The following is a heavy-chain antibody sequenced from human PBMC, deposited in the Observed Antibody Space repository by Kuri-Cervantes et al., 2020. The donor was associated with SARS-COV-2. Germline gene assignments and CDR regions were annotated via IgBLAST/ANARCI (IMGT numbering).Heavy chain of an antibody. CDR1: EFTFSSYW. CDR2: IKRDGSEK. V-gene: IGHV3-7*03. J-gene: IGHJ4*02. Sequence: GGSLRLSCAASEFTFSSYWMSWVRQAPGKGLEWVASIKRDGSEKYYVDSVKGRFTISRDNAKNSLYLQMNSLRAEDTALYYCAKDTGSSWYFWYYWGQGNRVTGAS. CDR3: AKDTGSSWYFWYY. D-gene: IGHD6-13*01.